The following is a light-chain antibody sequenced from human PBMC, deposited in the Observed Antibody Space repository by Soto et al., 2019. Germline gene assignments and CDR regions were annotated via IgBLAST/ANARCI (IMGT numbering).Light chain of an antibody. Sequence: EIVMTQSPATLSVSPGERATLSCRASQSVSSNLAWYQQKPGQAPRVLIYGASTRATGIPARFSGSGSGTEFPLPISSLQSQDFAVYYCQQYNNWPRGTFGGGTKVEIK. CDR2: GAS. CDR1: QSVSSN. V-gene: IGKV3-15*01. CDR3: QQYNNWPRGT. J-gene: IGKJ4*01.